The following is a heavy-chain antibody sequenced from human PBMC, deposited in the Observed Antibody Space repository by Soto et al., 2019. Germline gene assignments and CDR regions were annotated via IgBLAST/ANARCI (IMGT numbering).Heavy chain of an antibody. D-gene: IGHD6-19*01. CDR2: ISYDGSNK. J-gene: IGHJ4*02. CDR1: GFTFSSYA. V-gene: IGHV3-30-3*01. Sequence: HPGGSLRLSCAASGFTFSSYAMHWVRQAPGKGLEWVAVISYDGSNKYYADSAKGRFTISRDNSKNTLYLQMNSLRAEDTAVYYCARDGLTLSSGWYGLGYYFDYWGQGTLVTVSS. CDR3: ARDGLTLSSGWYGLGYYFDY.